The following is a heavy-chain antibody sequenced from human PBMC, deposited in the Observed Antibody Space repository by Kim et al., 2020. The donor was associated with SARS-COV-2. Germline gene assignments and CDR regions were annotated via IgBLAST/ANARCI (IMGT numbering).Heavy chain of an antibody. J-gene: IGHJ6*02. V-gene: IGHV3-30*02. Sequence: GVGGGAGMGCGGGSRYCADSVKGRFTISRDNSKNTLYLQMNSLRAEDTDVYYCAKVGACGGDCYSYYYYGMDVWGQGTTVTVSS. CDR2: MGCGGGSR. D-gene: IGHD2-21*02. CDR3: AKVGACGGDCYSYYYYGMDV.